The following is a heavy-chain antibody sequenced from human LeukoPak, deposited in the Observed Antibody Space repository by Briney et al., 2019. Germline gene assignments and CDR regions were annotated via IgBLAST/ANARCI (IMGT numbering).Heavy chain of an antibody. CDR1: GFTFSSYP. Sequence: PGGSLRLSCAASGFTFSSYPMTWVRQAPGKGLDWVSTIGDSGGNTFYADSVKGWFTISRDNSKNTLFLQMSSLRAEDTAVYYCARDVGITVGATDYWGQGALVTVSS. J-gene: IGHJ4*02. CDR3: ARDVGITVGATDY. V-gene: IGHV3-23*01. D-gene: IGHD1-26*01. CDR2: IGDSGGNT.